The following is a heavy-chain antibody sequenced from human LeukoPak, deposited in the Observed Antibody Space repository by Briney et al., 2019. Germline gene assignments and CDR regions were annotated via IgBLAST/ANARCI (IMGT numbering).Heavy chain of an antibody. J-gene: IGHJ4*02. CDR2: IWYDGSNK. V-gene: IGHV3-33*01. D-gene: IGHD3-22*01. Sequence: GGSLRLSCAASGFTFSSYGMHWVRQAPGKGLEWVAVIWYDGSNKYYADSVKGRFTISRDNFKNTLYLQMNSLRAEDTAVYYCARGSGYYRLFDYWGQGTLVTVSS. CDR3: ARGSGYYRLFDY. CDR1: GFTFSSYG.